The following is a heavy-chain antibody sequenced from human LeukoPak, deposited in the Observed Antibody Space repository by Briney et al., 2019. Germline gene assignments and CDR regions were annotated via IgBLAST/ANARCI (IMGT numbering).Heavy chain of an antibody. CDR2: IGGGGVDT. CDR1: GFMFSDYY. D-gene: IGHD1-1*01. Sequence: PGGSLRLSCAASGFMFSDYYMSWIRQAPGKGLEWVSSIGGGGVDTYYADSVKGRFTISRDNSKNTLYLQMNSLRVEDTAVYYCAKDPPTTGTTFDNWGRGTLVTVSS. J-gene: IGHJ4*02. CDR3: AKDPPTTGTTFDN. V-gene: IGHV3-23*01.